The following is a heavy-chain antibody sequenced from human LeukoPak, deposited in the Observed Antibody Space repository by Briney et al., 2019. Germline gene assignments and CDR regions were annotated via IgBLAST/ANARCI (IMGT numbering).Heavy chain of an antibody. CDR1: GFTFSSYG. CDR2: ISYDGSNK. J-gene: IGHJ4*02. Sequence: GGSLRLSCAASGFTFSSYGMHWVRQAPGKGLEWVAVISYDGSNKYYADSVKGRFTISRDNSKNTLYLQMNRLRPEDTAVYVCAKDLHPYYPTVATPLDYWGQGTLVAVSS. D-gene: IGHD4-23*01. V-gene: IGHV3-30*18. CDR3: AKDLHPYYPTVATPLDY.